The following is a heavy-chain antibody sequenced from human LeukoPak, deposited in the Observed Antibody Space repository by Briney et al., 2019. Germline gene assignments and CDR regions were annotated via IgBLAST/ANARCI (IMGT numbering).Heavy chain of an antibody. CDR1: GGSISSGGYS. CDR2: IYHSGST. J-gene: IGHJ5*02. Sequence: SQTLSLTCAVSGGSISSGGYSWSWIRQPPGTGLEWIGYIYHSGSTYYNPSLKSRVTISVGRSKNQFSLKLSSVTAADTAVYYCARLLKVDNWFDPWGQGTLVTVSS. V-gene: IGHV4-30-2*01. CDR3: ARLLKVDNWFDP.